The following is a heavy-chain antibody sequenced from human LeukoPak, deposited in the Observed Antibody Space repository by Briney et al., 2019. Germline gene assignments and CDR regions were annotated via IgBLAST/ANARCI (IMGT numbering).Heavy chain of an antibody. CDR3: ARDPGLSGYYLDH. Sequence: PAGSLRLSCAASGFNFFSYNMNWVRQAPGKGLEWVSYISSSSSTIYYADSVRGRFTMSRDNAKKSLSLQMNSLRAEDTAVYYCARDPGLSGYYLDHWGQGTLVTVSS. CDR1: GFNFFSYN. V-gene: IGHV3-48*01. J-gene: IGHJ4*02. CDR2: ISSSSSTI. D-gene: IGHD3-3*01.